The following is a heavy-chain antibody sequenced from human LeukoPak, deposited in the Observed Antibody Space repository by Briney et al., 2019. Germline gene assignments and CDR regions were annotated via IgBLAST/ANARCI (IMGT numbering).Heavy chain of an antibody. CDR3: ARDKVNDFYDTTAYDY. J-gene: IGHJ4*02. CDR1: GFTFGDHA. Sequence: GGSLRLSCAASGFTFGDHAMSWVRQAPGKGLEWVSGISWNGDSTGYGDSVKGRFTISRDNAKNFLYLQMNSLRAEDTALYFCARDKVNDFYDTTAYDYWGQGTLVTVSS. D-gene: IGHD3-22*01. V-gene: IGHV3-20*04. CDR2: ISWNGDST.